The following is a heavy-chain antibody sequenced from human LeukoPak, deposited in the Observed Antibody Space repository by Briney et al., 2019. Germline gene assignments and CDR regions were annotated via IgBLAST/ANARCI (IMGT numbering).Heavy chain of an antibody. Sequence: CVRQPPGKGLEWIGSIYYSGSTYYNPSLKSRVTISVDTSKNQFSLKLSSVTAADTAVYYCARQDYVSFDYWGQGTLVTVSS. V-gene: IGHV4-39*01. J-gene: IGHJ4*02. CDR3: ARQDYVSFDY. CDR2: IYYSGST. D-gene: IGHD4-17*01.